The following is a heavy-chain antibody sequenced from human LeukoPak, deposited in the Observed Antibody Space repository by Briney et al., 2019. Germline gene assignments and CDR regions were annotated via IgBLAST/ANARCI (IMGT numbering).Heavy chain of an antibody. D-gene: IGHD3-10*01. V-gene: IGHV3-23*01. CDR3: ANDYRSGSFHDF. Sequence: GGSLRLSCAASGFAFSSYAMSWVRQPPGKGPEWVSVISRRDDYTYYADSVKGRFTISRDNSKNTLYLQMNTLRAEDTAVYYCANDYRSGSFHDFWGQGTLVTVSS. CDR2: ISRRDDYT. CDR1: GFAFSSYA. J-gene: IGHJ4*02.